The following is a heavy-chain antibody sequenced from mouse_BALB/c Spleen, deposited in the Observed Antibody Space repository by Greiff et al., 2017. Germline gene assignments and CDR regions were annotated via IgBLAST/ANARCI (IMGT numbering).Heavy chain of an antibody. D-gene: IGHD2-10*02. CDR1: GYSFTSYY. V-gene: IGHV1-66*01. CDR2: IFPGSGNT. J-gene: IGHJ3*01. CDR3: ERGVGEYGNFLFAY. Sequence: QVQLQQSGPELVKPGASVKISCTASGYSFTSYYIHWVKQRPGQGLEWIGWIFPGSGNTKYNEKFKGKATLTADPSSSTAYMQLSSLTSEDSAVYFYERGVGEYGNFLFAYWGQGTLVTVSA.